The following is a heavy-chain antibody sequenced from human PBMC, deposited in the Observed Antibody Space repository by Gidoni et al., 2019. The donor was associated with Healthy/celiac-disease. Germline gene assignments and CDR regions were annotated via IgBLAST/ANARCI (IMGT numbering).Heavy chain of an antibody. Sequence: EVQLVESGGGLVKPGGSLRLSCAASGFTFRSYSMNWVCQATGKGLEWVSSSGSSSSYISYADSVKGRLTNSRDKAKNSLYLQMNSLRAEDTAVYYCARDAEGNYYDSSGYYYPNWFDPWGQGTLVTVSS. D-gene: IGHD3-22*01. CDR1: GFTFRSYS. CDR2: SGSSSSYI. V-gene: IGHV3-21*01. J-gene: IGHJ5*02. CDR3: ARDAEGNYYDSSGYYYPNWFDP.